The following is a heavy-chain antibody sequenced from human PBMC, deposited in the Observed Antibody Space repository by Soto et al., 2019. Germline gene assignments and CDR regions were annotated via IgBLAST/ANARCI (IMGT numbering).Heavy chain of an antibody. Sequence: PSETLSLTCTVSGDSLRSYYWSWIRQPPGKGLEWIGYIYYSGSTNYNPSLKSRVTISVDTSKNQFSLKLNSMTAADTAVYYCARHNYGSGSTYFDYWGQGTLVTSPQ. D-gene: IGHD3-10*01. J-gene: IGHJ4*02. CDR2: IYYSGST. CDR3: ARHNYGSGSTYFDY. CDR1: GDSLRSYY. V-gene: IGHV4-59*08.